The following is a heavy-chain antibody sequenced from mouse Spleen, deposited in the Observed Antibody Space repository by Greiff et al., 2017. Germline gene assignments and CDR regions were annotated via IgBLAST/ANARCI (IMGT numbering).Heavy chain of an antibody. J-gene: IGHJ4*01. CDR3: ARAPRGLGDY. Sequence: EVKLMESGGGLVQPGGSLSLSCAASGFTFTDYYMSWVRQPPGQALEWLGFIRNKANGYTTEYSASVKGRFTISRDNSQSTLYLQMNALRAEDSATYYCARAPRGLGDYWGQGTSVTVSS. CDR1: GFTFTDYY. D-gene: IGHD3-1*01. CDR2: IRNKANGYTT. V-gene: IGHV7-3*01.